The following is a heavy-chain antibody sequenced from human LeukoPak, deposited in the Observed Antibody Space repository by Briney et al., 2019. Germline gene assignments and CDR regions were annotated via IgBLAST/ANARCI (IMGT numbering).Heavy chain of an antibody. J-gene: IGHJ5*02. D-gene: IGHD5-18*01. CDR1: GFTFSSSA. Sequence: GGSLRLSCAASGFTFSSSAMSWVRQAPGKGLEWVSAISNNGGYTYYADSVQGRFTISRDNSKSTLCLQMNSLRAEDTAVYYCAKSGYGFGRDWFDPWGQGTLVTVSS. CDR3: AKSGYGFGRDWFDP. V-gene: IGHV3-23*01. CDR2: ISNNGGYT.